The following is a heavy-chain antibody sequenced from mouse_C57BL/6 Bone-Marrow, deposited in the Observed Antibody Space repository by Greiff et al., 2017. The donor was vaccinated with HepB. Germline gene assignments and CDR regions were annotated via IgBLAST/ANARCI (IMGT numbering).Heavy chain of an antibody. CDR2: IYPGGGYT. D-gene: IGHD1-1*01. CDR3: ARAIYYYGSSHFDYAMDY. J-gene: IGHJ4*01. CDR1: GYTFTNYW. Sequence: QVHVKQSGAELVRPGTSVKMSCKASGYTFTNYWIGWAKQRPGHGLEWIGDIYPGGGYTNYNEKFKGKATLTADKSSSTAYMQFSSLTSEDSAIYYCARAIYYYGSSHFDYAMDYWGQGTSVTVSS. V-gene: IGHV1-63*01.